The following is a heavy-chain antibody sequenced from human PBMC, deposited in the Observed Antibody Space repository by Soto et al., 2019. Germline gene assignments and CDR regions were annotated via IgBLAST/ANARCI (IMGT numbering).Heavy chain of an antibody. CDR1: GYTFTGYY. V-gene: IGHV1-2*02. J-gene: IGHJ4*02. Sequence: AASVKVSCKASGYTFTGYYMHWVRQAPGQGLEWMGWINPNSGGTNYAQKFQGRVTMTRDTSISTAYMELSRLRSDDTAVYYCARPTESYYYDSSGYNPFDYWGQGTLVTVSS. CDR2: INPNSGGT. D-gene: IGHD3-22*01. CDR3: ARPTESYYYDSSGYNPFDY.